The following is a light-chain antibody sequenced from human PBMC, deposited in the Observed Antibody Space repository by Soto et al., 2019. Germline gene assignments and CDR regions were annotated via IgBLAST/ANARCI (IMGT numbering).Light chain of an antibody. Sequence: EVVMTQSPATLSVSLGDRAPLSCRASQSVSSNLAWYQQKPGQAPRLLIYGASTRATGSPDRFSASGSATEFTLTISSLLSEDFAVYYCQQYNDWPRTFGQGTKVDIK. CDR2: GAS. V-gene: IGKV3-15*01. CDR1: QSVSSN. J-gene: IGKJ1*01. CDR3: QQYNDWPRT.